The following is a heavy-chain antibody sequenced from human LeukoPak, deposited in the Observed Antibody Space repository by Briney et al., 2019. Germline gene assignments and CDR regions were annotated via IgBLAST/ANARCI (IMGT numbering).Heavy chain of an antibody. D-gene: IGHD2/OR15-2a*01. Sequence: PGGSLRLSCAAPGFAFSSYEMNWVRQAPGKGPEWVSYISSSGSTIYYADSVKGRFTISRDNAKNSLYLQMNSLRAEDTAVYYCARTLIYAFDIWGQGTMVTVSS. J-gene: IGHJ3*02. CDR1: GFAFSSYE. V-gene: IGHV3-48*03. CDR3: ARTLIYAFDI. CDR2: ISSSGSTI.